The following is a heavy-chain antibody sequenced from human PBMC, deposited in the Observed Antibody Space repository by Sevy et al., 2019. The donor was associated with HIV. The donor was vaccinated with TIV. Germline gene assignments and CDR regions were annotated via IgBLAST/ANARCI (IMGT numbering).Heavy chain of an antibody. CDR1: GFTFNRYS. D-gene: IGHD2-8*01. V-gene: IGHV3-33*08. CDR2: IGYDGSNK. J-gene: IGHJ4*02. Sequence: GGSLRLSCAASGFTFNRYSMHWVRQAPGKGLEWVAVIGYDGSNKYYADSVRGRFTISRDNSKNTLFLQMDSLRGEDTAVYYCARDPRMYGDYLLAYFDYWGQGTLVTVSS. CDR3: ARDPRMYGDYLLAYFDY.